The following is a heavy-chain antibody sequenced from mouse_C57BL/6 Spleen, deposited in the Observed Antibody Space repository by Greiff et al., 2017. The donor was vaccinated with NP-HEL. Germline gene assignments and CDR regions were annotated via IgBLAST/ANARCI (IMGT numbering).Heavy chain of an antibody. J-gene: IGHJ3*01. V-gene: IGHV5-4*01. CDR3: ARDPWFAY. CDR2: ISDGGSYT. CDR1: GFTFSSYA. Sequence: EVMLVESGGGLVKPGGSLKLSCAASGFTFSSYAMSWVRQTPEKRLEWVATISDGGSYTYYPDNVKGRFTISRDNAKNNLYLQMSHLKSEDTAMYYCARDPWFAYWSQGTLVTVSA.